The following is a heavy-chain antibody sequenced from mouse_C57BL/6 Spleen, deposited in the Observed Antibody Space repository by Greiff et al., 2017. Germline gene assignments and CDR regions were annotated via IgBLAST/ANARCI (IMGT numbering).Heavy chain of an antibody. V-gene: IGHV5-12*01. Sequence: EVQLVESGGGLVQPGGSLKLSCAASGFTFSDYYMYWVRQTPEKRLEWVAYISNGGGSTYYPDTVKGRFTISRDNAKNTLYLQMSRLKSEDTAMYYCARRSNWAWFAYWGQGTLVTVSA. D-gene: IGHD4-1*01. J-gene: IGHJ3*01. CDR2: ISNGGGST. CDR1: GFTFSDYY. CDR3: ARRSNWAWFAY.